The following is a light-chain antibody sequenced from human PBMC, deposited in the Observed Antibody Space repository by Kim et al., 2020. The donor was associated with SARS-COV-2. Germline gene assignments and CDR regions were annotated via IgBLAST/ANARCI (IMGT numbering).Light chain of an antibody. CDR3: CSYAGSSTV. J-gene: IGLJ3*02. CDR2: EVS. Sequence: PGQSITISCTGTSSDVGSYNLVSWYQQHPGKAPKLMIYEVSKRPSGVSNRFSGSKSGNTASLTISGLQAEDEADYYCCSYAGSSTVFGGGTKLTVL. CDR1: SSDVGSYNL. V-gene: IGLV2-23*02.